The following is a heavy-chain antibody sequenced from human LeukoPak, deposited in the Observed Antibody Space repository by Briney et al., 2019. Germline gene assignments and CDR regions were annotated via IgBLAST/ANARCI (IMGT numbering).Heavy chain of an antibody. Sequence: GGSLRLSCAASGFTFNDYAMHWVRQPPGKGLEWLSIISWNSGYIGYADSVKGRFTVSRDNTEDSVYLQMNSLGPEDTASYFCAKVRGTYSSGFFFDSWGQGTLVTVSS. J-gene: IGHJ4*02. CDR1: GFTFNDYA. CDR2: ISWNSGYI. D-gene: IGHD6-19*01. CDR3: AKVRGTYSSGFFFDS. V-gene: IGHV3-9*01.